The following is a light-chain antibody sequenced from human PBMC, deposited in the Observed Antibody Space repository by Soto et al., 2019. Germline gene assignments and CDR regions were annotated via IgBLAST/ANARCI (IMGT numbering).Light chain of an antibody. Sequence: QSVLTQPPSVSGAPGQRVTISCTGSTSNIGAGYGVHWYQHLPGTAPKLLMYGNSIRPSGVPDRFSGSKSGTSDSLAITGLQAEDEADYYCQSYDSSLTCVVFGGGTKLTVL. CDR3: QSYDSSLTCVV. V-gene: IGLV1-40*01. J-gene: IGLJ2*01. CDR2: GNS. CDR1: TSNIGAGYG.